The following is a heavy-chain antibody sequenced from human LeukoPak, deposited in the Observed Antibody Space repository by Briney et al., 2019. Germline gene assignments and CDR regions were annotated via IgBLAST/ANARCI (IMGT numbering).Heavy chain of an antibody. J-gene: IGHJ5*02. CDR3: VRRRAATFRRFDP. CDR2: INPNSVGT. Sequence: ASVKVSCKASVYTFTGYYMHWVRQAPGQGLEWMGWINPNSVGTNYAQKFQGRVTMTRDTSISTAYMELRRLRSDYTAVYNSVRRRAATFRRFDPWGEGTLVTVCS. D-gene: IGHD2-15*01. V-gene: IGHV1-2*02. CDR1: VYTFTGYY.